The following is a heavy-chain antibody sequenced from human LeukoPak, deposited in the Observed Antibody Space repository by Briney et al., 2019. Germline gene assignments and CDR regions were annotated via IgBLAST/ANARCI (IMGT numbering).Heavy chain of an antibody. CDR3: ARWTTLVRGFDY. D-gene: IGHD3-10*01. CDR2: IYISGST. Sequence: SETLSLTCTVSGGSISTYYWSWIRQPAGKGLEWIGRIYISGSTNYNPSLKSRVSMSVDTSKNHFSLKLSSVTAADTAVYYCARWTTLVRGFDYWGQGTLVTVSP. V-gene: IGHV4-4*07. J-gene: IGHJ4*02. CDR1: GGSISTYY.